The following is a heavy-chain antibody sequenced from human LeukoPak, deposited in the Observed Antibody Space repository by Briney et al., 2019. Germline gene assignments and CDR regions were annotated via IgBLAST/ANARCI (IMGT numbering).Heavy chain of an antibody. D-gene: IGHD3-16*02. CDR3: ARELRGYDYVWGSYRERYYFDY. J-gene: IGHJ4*02. Sequence: VASVKVSCKASGYTFTSYGISWVRQAHGQGLEWMGWISAYNGNTNYAQKLQGRVTMTTDTSTSTAYMELRSLRSDDTAVYYCARELRGYDYVWGSYRERYYFDYWGQGTLVTVSS. V-gene: IGHV1-18*01. CDR2: ISAYNGNT. CDR1: GYTFTSYG.